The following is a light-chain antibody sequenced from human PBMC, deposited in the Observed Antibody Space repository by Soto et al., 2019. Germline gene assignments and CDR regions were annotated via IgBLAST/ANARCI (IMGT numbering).Light chain of an antibody. CDR1: SSNIGANYD. Sequence: QLVLTQPPSVSGAPGQRVTISCTGSSSNIGANYDVHWYQQLPGTAPKLLIHGNSNRPSGVPDRFSGSKSGASASLAITGLQAEDEADYYCQSYDSSLSGSNVVFGGGTKLTVL. J-gene: IGLJ2*01. V-gene: IGLV1-40*01. CDR3: QSYDSSLSGSNVV. CDR2: GNS.